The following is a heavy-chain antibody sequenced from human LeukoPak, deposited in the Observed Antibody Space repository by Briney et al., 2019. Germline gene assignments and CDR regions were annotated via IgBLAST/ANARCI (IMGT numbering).Heavy chain of an antibody. D-gene: IGHD6-25*01. J-gene: IGHJ4*01. CDR3: AREPSGLLFDY. Sequence: ASVKVSCKASGYTFTSFGVSWVRQVPGQGPEWMGWISPYNDNTNYAQKFQGRVTLTTDTSTSTAYMELRSLTSDDTAVYYCAREPSGLLFDYWGQGTLVTVSS. CDR1: GYTFTSFG. CDR2: ISPYNDNT. V-gene: IGHV1-18*01.